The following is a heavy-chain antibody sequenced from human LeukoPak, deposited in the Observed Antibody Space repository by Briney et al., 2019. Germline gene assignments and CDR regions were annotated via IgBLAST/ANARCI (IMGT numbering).Heavy chain of an antibody. CDR1: GYSISSGYY. Sequence: SETLSLTCTVSGYSISSGYYWGWIRQPPGKGLEWIGSIYHSGSTYYNPSLKSRVTISVDTPKNQFSLKLSSVTAADTAVYYCARDTVVTPYAFDIWGQGTMVTVSS. CDR2: IYHSGST. D-gene: IGHD4-23*01. CDR3: ARDTVVTPYAFDI. V-gene: IGHV4-38-2*02. J-gene: IGHJ3*02.